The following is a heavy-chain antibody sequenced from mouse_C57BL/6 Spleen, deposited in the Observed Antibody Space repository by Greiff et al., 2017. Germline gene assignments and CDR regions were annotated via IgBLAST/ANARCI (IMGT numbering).Heavy chain of an antibody. CDR1: GFTFSDYY. CDR3: ARVITTVVAGDYVDY. J-gene: IGHJ2*01. D-gene: IGHD1-1*01. Sequence: EGRGGEAEGGGVQPGRARKRAGTASGFTFSDYYMAWVRQVPEKGLEWVANINYDGSSTYYLDSLKSRFIISRDNAKNILYLQMSSLKSEDTATYYCARVITTVVAGDYVDYWGQGTTLTVSS. V-gene: IGHV5-16*01. CDR2: INYDGSST.